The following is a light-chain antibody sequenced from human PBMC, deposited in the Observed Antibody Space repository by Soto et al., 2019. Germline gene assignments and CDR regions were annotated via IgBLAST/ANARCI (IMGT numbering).Light chain of an antibody. CDR2: AAS. Sequence: IQLTQSPSSLSASVGDRVTITCRASQGISSYLAWYQQKPGKAPKLPIYAASTLQSGVPSRFSGSGSGTDFTLTISSLQPEDFATYYCQQLNSYPRTFGQGTKVDIK. CDR3: QQLNSYPRT. CDR1: QGISSY. J-gene: IGKJ1*01. V-gene: IGKV1-9*01.